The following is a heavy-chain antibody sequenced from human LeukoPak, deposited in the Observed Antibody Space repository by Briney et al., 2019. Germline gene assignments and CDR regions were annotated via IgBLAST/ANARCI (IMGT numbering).Heavy chain of an antibody. CDR3: ARDPSGYFNY. CDR2: IYYSGST. CDR1: GGSVSSGNYY. J-gene: IGHJ4*02. V-gene: IGHV4-61*01. Sequence: KPSETLSLTCSVSGGSVSSGNYYWSWIRQPPGKGLEWIGYIYYSGSTNYNPSLKSRVTISVDTSKNQFSLKLSSVTAADTAVYYCARDPSGYFNYWGQGTLATVSS. D-gene: IGHD3-22*01.